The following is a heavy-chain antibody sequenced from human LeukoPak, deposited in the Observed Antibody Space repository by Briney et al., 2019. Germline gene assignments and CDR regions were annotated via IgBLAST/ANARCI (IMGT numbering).Heavy chain of an antibody. J-gene: IGHJ3*02. CDR1: GYTFTGYY. CDR2: INPNSGGT. D-gene: IGHD1-1*01. CDR3: ARGKGNGYDAFDI. V-gene: IGHV1-2*02. Sequence: ASVKVSCKASGYTFTGYYMHWVRQAPGQGLEWMGWINPNSGGTNYAQKFQGRVTMTRDTSISTAHMELSRLRSDDTAVYYCARGKGNGYDAFDIWGQGTMVTVSS.